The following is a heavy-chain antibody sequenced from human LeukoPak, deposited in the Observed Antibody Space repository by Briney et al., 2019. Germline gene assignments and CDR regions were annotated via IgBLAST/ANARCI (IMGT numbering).Heavy chain of an antibody. CDR2: IIPIFGTA. CDR1: GGTFSSYA. CDR3: ARDRDYYDSSGYYGGAFDI. Sequence: AVNGSCKASGGTFSSYAISWVRQAPGQGLEWMGGIIPIFGTANYAQKFQGRVSNTADESTSTAYIELSSLRSEDTAVYYCARDRDYYDSSGYYGGAFDIWGQGTTVTVSS. V-gene: IGHV1-69*13. J-gene: IGHJ3*02. D-gene: IGHD3-22*01.